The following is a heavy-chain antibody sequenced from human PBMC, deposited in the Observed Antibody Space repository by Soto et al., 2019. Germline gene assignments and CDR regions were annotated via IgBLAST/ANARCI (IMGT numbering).Heavy chain of an antibody. V-gene: IGHV4-31*03. CDR3: ARDKEYCSGGSCYGMEV. CDR1: GGSISSGGYY. CDR2: IYYSGST. J-gene: IGHJ6*02. D-gene: IGHD2-15*01. Sequence: QVQLQESGPGLVKPSQTLSLTCTVSGGSISSGGYYWSRIRQHPGKGLEWIGYIYYSGSTYYNPSLKSRVTIPVDPAKNQFSLKLSSVTAADTAVYYCARDKEYCSGGSCYGMEVWGQGTTVTVSS.